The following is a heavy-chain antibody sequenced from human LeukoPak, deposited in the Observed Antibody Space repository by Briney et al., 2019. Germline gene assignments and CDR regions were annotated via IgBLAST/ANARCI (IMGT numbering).Heavy chain of an antibody. V-gene: IGHV3-48*04. D-gene: IGHD3-22*01. CDR3: ARGPHYYYDSSGYSDY. CDR1: GFTFSNYK. CDR2: ISSSSSTI. J-gene: IGHJ4*02. Sequence: GGSLRLSCAASGFTFSNYKMNWVRQAPGKGLEWVSYISSSSSTIYYADSVKGRFTISRDNAKNSLYLQTNSLRAEDTALYYCARGPHYYYDSSGYSDYWGQGTLVTVSS.